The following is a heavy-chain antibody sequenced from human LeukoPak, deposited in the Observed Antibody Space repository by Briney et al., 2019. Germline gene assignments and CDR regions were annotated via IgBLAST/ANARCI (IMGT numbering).Heavy chain of an antibody. D-gene: IGHD1-20*01. CDR2: ISSGSRTI. CDR3: ARESITGHRDFDY. J-gene: IGHJ4*02. V-gene: IGHV3-48*01. CDR1: GFTFSDYS. Sequence: GGSLRLSCAASGFTFSDYSMNWVRQAPGKGLEWISYISSGSRTICYADSVEGRLTVSRDNAKNSLYLQMRSLRAEDTAVYYCARESITGHRDFDYWGQGTLVTVSS.